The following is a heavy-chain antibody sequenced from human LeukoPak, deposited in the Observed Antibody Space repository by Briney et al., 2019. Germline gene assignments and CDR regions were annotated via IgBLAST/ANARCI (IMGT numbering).Heavy chain of an antibody. Sequence: SETLSLTCTVSGGSISNYFCTWLRQPAGKRLEWIGRIYTGGSTNYNPSLKSRVTMSVDTSRKQFSLKLSSVTAADTAVYYCASSRPYDSSGYFAFDIWGQGTMVTVSS. J-gene: IGHJ3*02. CDR3: ASSRPYDSSGYFAFDI. CDR2: IYTGGST. D-gene: IGHD3-22*01. V-gene: IGHV4-4*07. CDR1: GGSISNYF.